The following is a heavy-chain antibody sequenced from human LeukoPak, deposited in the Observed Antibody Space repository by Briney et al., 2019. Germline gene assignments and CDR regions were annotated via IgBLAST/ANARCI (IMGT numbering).Heavy chain of an antibody. Sequence: ASVKVSCRASGYTFTSYGISWVRQAPGQGLEWMGWISAYNGNTNYAQKLQGRVTMTTDTSTSTAYMELRSLRSDDTAVHYCASCSSTSCERGWFDPWGQGTLVTVSS. CDR2: ISAYNGNT. CDR3: ASCSSTSCERGWFDP. CDR1: GYTFTSYG. J-gene: IGHJ5*02. D-gene: IGHD2-2*01. V-gene: IGHV1-18*01.